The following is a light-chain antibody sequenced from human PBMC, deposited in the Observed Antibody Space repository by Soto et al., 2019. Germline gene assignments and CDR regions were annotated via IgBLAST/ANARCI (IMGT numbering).Light chain of an antibody. V-gene: IGLV2-14*01. CDR3: SSYRSSDTLEV. J-gene: IGLJ1*01. CDR2: EVN. CDR1: SSDVGGYDY. Sequence: QSALTQPASVSGSPGQSVTISCTGTSSDVGGYDYVSWYQQHPGTAPKLILYEVNNRPSGVSNRFSGSKSGNTASLIISGLQTEDEADYYCSSYRSSDTLEVFGTGTKVTVL.